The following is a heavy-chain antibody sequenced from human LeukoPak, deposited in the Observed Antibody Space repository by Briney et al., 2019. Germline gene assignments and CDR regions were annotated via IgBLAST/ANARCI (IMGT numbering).Heavy chain of an antibody. Sequence: GGSLRLSCAASGSTFDDYAMHWVRQAPGKGLEWVAGISWNSGSIGYAGSVEGRFTISRDNAKNSLYLQMNSLRAEDMALYYCAKDLGFYYFYYYMDVWGKGTTVTVSS. CDR3: AKDLGFYYFYYYMDV. D-gene: IGHD3-16*01. J-gene: IGHJ6*03. CDR2: ISWNSGSI. CDR1: GSTFDDYA. V-gene: IGHV3-9*03.